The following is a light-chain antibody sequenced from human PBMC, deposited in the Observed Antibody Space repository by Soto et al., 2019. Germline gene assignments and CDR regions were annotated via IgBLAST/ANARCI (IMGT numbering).Light chain of an antibody. J-gene: IGLJ1*01. Sequence: SALTQPASVSGSPEQSITISCAGTSSDVGAYNYVSWYQQHPGKAPKFMIYDVSNRPSGVSNRFSGSKSGNTASLTISGLQAEDEADYYCSSYTNSRAYVFGTGTKLTVL. CDR1: SSDVGAYNY. V-gene: IGLV2-14*03. CDR3: SSYTNSRAYV. CDR2: DVS.